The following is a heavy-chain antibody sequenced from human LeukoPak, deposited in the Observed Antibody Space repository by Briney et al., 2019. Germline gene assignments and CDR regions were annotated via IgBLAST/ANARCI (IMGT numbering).Heavy chain of an antibody. D-gene: IGHD6-6*01. V-gene: IGHV4-59*08. CDR1: GGSTSSYY. CDR2: IYYSGST. CDR3: ARMSIAAEFDY. J-gene: IGHJ4*02. Sequence: SETLSLTCTVSGGSTSSYYWSWIRQPPGKGLEWIGYIYYSGSTNYNPSLKSRVTISVDTSKNQFSLKLSSVTAADTAVYYCARMSIAAEFDYWGQGTLVTVSS.